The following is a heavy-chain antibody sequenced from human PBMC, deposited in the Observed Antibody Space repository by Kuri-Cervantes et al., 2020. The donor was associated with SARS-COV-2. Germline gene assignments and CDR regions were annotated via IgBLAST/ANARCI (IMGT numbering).Heavy chain of an antibody. J-gene: IGHJ6*03. Sequence: GGSLRLSCAASGFSLSRYTMNWVRQAPGKALEWVSSISGSGSYIYYADSMKGRFTISKESGENSLYLHMNSLRGDDTAMYYCARVAGEGPIYYYYMDVWGKGTTVTVSS. CDR1: GFSLSRYT. V-gene: IGHV3-21*01. CDR2: ISGSGSYI. CDR3: ARVAGEGPIYYYYMDV. D-gene: IGHD3-10*01.